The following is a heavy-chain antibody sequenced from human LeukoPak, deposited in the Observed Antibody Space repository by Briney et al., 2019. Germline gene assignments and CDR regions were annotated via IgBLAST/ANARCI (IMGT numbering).Heavy chain of an antibody. V-gene: IGHV3-23*01. J-gene: IGHJ4*02. D-gene: IGHD3-3*01. CDR1: GFTFSSYA. CDR2: ISGSGGST. Sequence: GGSLRLSSAASGFTFSSYAMSWVRQAPGKGLEWVSAISGSGGSTYYVDSVKGRFTISRDNSKNTLYLQMNSLRAEDTAVYYCAKDSTIFGGFDYWGQGTLVIVSS. CDR3: AKDSTIFGGFDY.